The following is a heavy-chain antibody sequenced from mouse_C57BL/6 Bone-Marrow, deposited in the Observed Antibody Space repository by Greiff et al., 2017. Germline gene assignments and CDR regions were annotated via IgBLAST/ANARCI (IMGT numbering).Heavy chain of an antibody. J-gene: IGHJ4*01. Sequence: QVQLQQPGAELVKPGASVKLSCKASGYTFTSYWMQWVKQRPGQGLEWIGEIAPSDSYTNYNQKFKGKATLTVDTSSSTAYMQLSSLTSEDSAVYYCAAQATDAMDYWGQGTSVTVSS. CDR3: AAQATDAMDY. V-gene: IGHV1-50*01. CDR2: IAPSDSYT. D-gene: IGHD3-2*02. CDR1: GYTFTSYW.